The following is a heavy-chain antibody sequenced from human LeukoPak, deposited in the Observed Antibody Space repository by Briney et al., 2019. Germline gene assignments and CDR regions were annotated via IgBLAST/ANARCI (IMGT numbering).Heavy chain of an antibody. CDR3: AKLAPAEYSGYDGDY. Sequence: PGGSLRLSCAASGLTFSSYAMNWVRQAPGRGLEWVSGISSSGGSTHYTDSVKGRFTISRDSPKNTLYLQMNSLRVEDTAVYYCAKLAPAEYSGYDGDYWGQGTLVTVSS. V-gene: IGHV3-23*01. D-gene: IGHD5-12*01. CDR2: ISSSGGST. CDR1: GLTFSSYA. J-gene: IGHJ4*02.